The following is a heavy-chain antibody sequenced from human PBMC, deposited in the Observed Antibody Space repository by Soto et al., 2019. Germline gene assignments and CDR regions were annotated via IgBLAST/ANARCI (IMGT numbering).Heavy chain of an antibody. J-gene: IGHJ6*02. Sequence: ASVKVSCKASGYTFTSYYMHWVRQAPGQGLEWMGIINPSGGSTSYAQKFQGRVTMTRDTSTSTVYMELSSLRSEDTAVYYCARVGGICMGGSCSLQHDGMDFWGPGITVSLSS. V-gene: IGHV1-46*01. CDR3: ARVGGICMGGSCSLQHDGMDF. D-gene: IGHD2-15*01. CDR1: GYTFTSYY. CDR2: INPSGGST.